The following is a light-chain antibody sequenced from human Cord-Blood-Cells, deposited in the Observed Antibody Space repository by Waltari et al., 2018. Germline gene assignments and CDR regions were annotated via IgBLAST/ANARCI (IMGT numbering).Light chain of an antibody. V-gene: IGLV2-23*01. CDR1: RSDVGSYNL. CDR2: EGS. Sequence: QSALTQPASVSGSPGTSITISCTGTRSDVGSYNLVSWYQQHPGKAPQLMIYEGSKRPSGVSNRFSGSKSGNTASLTISGLQAEDEADYYCCSYAGSSTCVVFGGGTKLTVL. CDR3: CSYAGSSTCVV. J-gene: IGLJ2*01.